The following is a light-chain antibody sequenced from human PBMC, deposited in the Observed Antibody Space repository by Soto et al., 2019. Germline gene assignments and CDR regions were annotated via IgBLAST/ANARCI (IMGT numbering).Light chain of an antibody. CDR2: GVS. CDR1: QSVTSSY. CDR3: HQYGGSPVA. J-gene: IGKJ2*01. V-gene: IGKV3-20*01. Sequence: EIVLTQSPGTLSLSPGERATLSCRASQSVTSSYLAWYQQKPGQAPRLLIDGVSSRATGIPDRFSGSGSGTDFTLSISSLEPEDFAVYFCHQYGGSPVAFGQGTKLEIK.